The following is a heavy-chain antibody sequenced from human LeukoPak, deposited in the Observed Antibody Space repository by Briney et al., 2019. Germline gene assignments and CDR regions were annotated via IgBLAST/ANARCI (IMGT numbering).Heavy chain of an antibody. CDR2: TSYDGGNK. D-gene: IGHD3-9*01. J-gene: IGHJ6*02. CDR1: GFTFSSYA. CDR3: ARGGYFDILTGYYQTQYYYPMDV. Sequence: GGSLRLSCAASGFTFSSYAIHWVRQAPGKGLEWVAVTSYDGGNKYYADSVKGRFTISRENSKNTLCLKMNSLRAEDTAVYYCARGGYFDILTGYYQTQYYYPMDVWGRGTTVTVSS. V-gene: IGHV3-30*04.